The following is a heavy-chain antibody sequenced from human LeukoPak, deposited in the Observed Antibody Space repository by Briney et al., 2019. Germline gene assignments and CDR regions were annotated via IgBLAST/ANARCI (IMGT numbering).Heavy chain of an antibody. CDR2: IKEDGSEK. CDR1: GFTFSSYA. CDR3: ASGRQLGY. J-gene: IGHJ4*02. D-gene: IGHD6-13*01. Sequence: GGSLRLSCSASGFTFSSYAMHWVRQAPGKGLEWVANIKEDGSEKYYVDSVKGRFTISRDNARNSLYLQMNSLRAEDTAVYYCASGRQLGYWGQGTLVTVSS. V-gene: IGHV3-7*01.